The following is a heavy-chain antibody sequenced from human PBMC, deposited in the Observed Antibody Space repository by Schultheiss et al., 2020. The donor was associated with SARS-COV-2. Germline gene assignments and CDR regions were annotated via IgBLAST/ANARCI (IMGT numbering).Heavy chain of an antibody. CDR2: ISAYNGNT. Sequence: ASVKVSCKASGYTFTSYDINWVRQASGQGLEWMGWISAYNGNTNYAQKLQGRVTMTRDTSISTAYMELSWLRSDDTAVYYCARVYDSSGYYWLDPWGQGTLVTVSS. CDR3: ARVYDSSGYYWLDP. V-gene: IGHV1-18*01. J-gene: IGHJ5*02. CDR1: GYTFTSYD. D-gene: IGHD3-22*01.